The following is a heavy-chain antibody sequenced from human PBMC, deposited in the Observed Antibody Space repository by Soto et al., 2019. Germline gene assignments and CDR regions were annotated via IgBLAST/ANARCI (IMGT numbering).Heavy chain of an antibody. CDR1: GLTFRSYA. J-gene: IGHJ6*02. V-gene: IGHV3-23*01. CDR3: ATAAVNGALFGNYYGMDV. Sequence: GGSLRLSCAASGLTFRSYAMSWVGPAQGKGLEWVSVIYSGGNTYYADAVKVRSTVSRDNSKNTLYLQMTSLIAQNTAAYHCATAAVNGALFGNYYGMDVWGQGTRVTVSS. D-gene: IGHD2-8*01. CDR2: IYSGGNT.